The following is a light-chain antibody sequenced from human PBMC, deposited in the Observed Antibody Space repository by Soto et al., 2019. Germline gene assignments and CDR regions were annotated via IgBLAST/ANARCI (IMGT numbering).Light chain of an antibody. CDR1: QRVSNH. CDR2: AAS. CDR3: HQYNNWPWT. J-gene: IGKJ1*01. Sequence: ETVMTQSPVTLSVSPGDTATLSCRASQRVSNHFAWYQQKPGQAPRLLIYAASTRDAGVPVRFSGSGSETEFTLTIRSLQSEDFALYYCHQYNNWPWTFGQGTKVDI. V-gene: IGKV3-15*01.